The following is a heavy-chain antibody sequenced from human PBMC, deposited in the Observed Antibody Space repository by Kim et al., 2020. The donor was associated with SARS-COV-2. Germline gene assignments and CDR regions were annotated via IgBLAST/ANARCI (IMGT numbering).Heavy chain of an antibody. Sequence: GGSLRLSCAASGFTFSSYAMSWVRQAPGKGLEWVSAISGSGGSTYYADSVKGRFTISRDNSKNTLYLQMNSLRAEDTAVYYCAKDWVAGYSSSWLVPGAFDIWGQGTMVTVSS. J-gene: IGHJ3*02. D-gene: IGHD6-13*01. CDR3: AKDWVAGYSSSWLVPGAFDI. V-gene: IGHV3-23*01. CDR2: ISGSGGST. CDR1: GFTFSSYA.